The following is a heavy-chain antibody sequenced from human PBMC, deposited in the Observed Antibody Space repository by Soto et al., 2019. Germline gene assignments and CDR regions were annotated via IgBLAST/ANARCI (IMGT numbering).Heavy chain of an antibody. D-gene: IGHD3-10*01. V-gene: IGHV1-69*04. CDR3: ATSYGSGYRAFDY. CDR2: VNPILSMS. CDR1: GDTFSFYS. Sequence: QVQLVQSGAEVKRPGSSVKVSCKASGDTFSFYSINWVRQAPGLGLEWMGRVNPILSMSNYAQRFQGRVTMTADKSTSTAAMEPSGLRAEDTAMYYWATSYGSGYRAFDYWGQGALVTVSS. J-gene: IGHJ4*02.